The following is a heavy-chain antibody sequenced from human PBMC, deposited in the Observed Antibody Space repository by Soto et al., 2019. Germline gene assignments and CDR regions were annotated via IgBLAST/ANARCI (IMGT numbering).Heavy chain of an antibody. CDR3: ARGDYYGSGSYYHWTQRLGY. Sequence: QVQLVQSGAEVKKPGASVKVSCKTSGYTFTSYDINWVRQATGQGLEWMGWMNPNSGNTGYAQKFQGRLTMTRNTSLSTAYMALSSLRSEDTAVYYCARGDYYGSGSYYHWTQRLGYWGQGTLVTVSS. CDR2: MNPNSGNT. V-gene: IGHV1-8*01. J-gene: IGHJ4*02. D-gene: IGHD3-10*01. CDR1: GYTFTSYD.